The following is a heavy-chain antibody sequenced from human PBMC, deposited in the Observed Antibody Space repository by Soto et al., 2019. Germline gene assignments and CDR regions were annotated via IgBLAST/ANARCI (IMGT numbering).Heavy chain of an antibody. D-gene: IGHD3-10*01. CDR2: VGPNDSFA. CDR3: ARNQSGSGIPNFDF. Sequence: GESLKISCQAFEYSFGSYWISWVRQKPGGGLEWMGRVGPNDSFATYSPSFEGHVSISVDKSTNMVYLQWRSLRASDTATYYCARNQSGSGIPNFDFWGQGTPVTVSS. CDR1: EYSFGSYW. J-gene: IGHJ4*02. V-gene: IGHV5-10-1*01.